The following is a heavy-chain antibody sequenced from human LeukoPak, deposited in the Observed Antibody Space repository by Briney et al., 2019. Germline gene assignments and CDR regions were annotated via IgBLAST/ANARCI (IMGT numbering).Heavy chain of an antibody. D-gene: IGHD4-17*01. CDR3: ARQPGYGDYYYGMDV. Sequence: ASVKVSCKASGYFFTGNYMHWVRQAPGQGLEWMGWINTNSGGTNYAQKFQGRVTMTRDTSISTAYMELSRLRSDDTAVYYCARQPGYGDYYYGMDVWGQGTTVTVSS. CDR2: INTNSGGT. CDR1: GYFFTGNY. J-gene: IGHJ6*02. V-gene: IGHV1-2*02.